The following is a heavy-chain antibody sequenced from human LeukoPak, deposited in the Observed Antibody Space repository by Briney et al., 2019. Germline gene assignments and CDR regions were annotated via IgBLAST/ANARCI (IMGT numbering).Heavy chain of an antibody. CDR2: IRYDGGNK. CDR3: ARSNDAFDI. CDR1: GFTFSSYG. D-gene: IGHD5/OR15-5a*01. Sequence: GGSLRLSCAASGFTFSSYGMHWVRQAPGKGLEWVAFIRYDGGNKYYADSVKGRFTISRDNSKNTLHLQMNSLRAEDTAVYYCARSNDAFDIWGQGTMVTVSS. V-gene: IGHV3-30*02. J-gene: IGHJ3*02.